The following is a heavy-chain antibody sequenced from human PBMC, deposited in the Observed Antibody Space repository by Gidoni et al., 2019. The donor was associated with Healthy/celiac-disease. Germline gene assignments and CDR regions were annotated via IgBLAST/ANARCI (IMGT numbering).Heavy chain of an antibody. J-gene: IGHJ6*02. V-gene: IGHV1-69*01. CDR2: IIPIFGTA. D-gene: IGHD2-2*01. CDR3: ATLGYCSSTSCYSDYYYGMDV. CDR1: GGTVSRYA. Sequence: QVQLVQSGAEVKKPGSSVKVSCKAAGGTVSRYAISWVRQAPGQGLEWMGGIIPIFGTANYAPKFQGRVTITADESTSTAYMELSSLRSEDTAVYYCATLGYCSSTSCYSDYYYGMDVWGQGTTVTVSS.